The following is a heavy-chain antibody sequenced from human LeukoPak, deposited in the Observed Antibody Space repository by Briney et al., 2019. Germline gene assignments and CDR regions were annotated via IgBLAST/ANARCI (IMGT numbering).Heavy chain of an antibody. CDR2: ISGTGDSP. J-gene: IGHJ5*02. V-gene: IGHV3-23*01. CDR3: AKDIGWFDP. Sequence: GGSLRLSRAASGFTFRSYAMNWVRQAPGKGLEWVSAISGTGDSPHYADSVKGRFTISRDNSKNTLYLQMNSLRAEDTAFYYCAKDIGWFDPWGQGTLVTVSS. CDR1: GFTFRSYA.